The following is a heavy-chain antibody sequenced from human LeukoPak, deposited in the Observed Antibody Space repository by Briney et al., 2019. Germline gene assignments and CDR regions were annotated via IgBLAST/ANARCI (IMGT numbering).Heavy chain of an antibody. D-gene: IGHD6-19*01. V-gene: IGHV3-30*04. J-gene: IGHJ3*02. CDR1: GFTFSSYA. CDR2: MSYDGSNK. Sequence: SGGSLRLSCAASGFTFSSYAMHWVRQAPGKGLEWVAVMSYDGSNKYYADSVKGRFTISRDNSKNTLYLQLNSLRAEDTAVYYCARVSGGGAFDIWGQGTMVTVSS. CDR3: ARVSGGGAFDI.